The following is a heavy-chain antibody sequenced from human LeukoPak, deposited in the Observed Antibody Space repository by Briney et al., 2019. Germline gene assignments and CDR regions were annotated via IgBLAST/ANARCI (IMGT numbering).Heavy chain of an antibody. J-gene: IGHJ5*02. CDR2: INPNSGGT. Sequence: SVKVSCKASGYTFTSYGISWVRQAPGQGLEWMGWINPNSGGTNYAQKFQGRVTMTRDTSISTAYMELSRLRSDDTAVYYCARVWALNVGDYNWFDPWGQGTLVTVSS. V-gene: IGHV1-2*02. CDR3: ARVWALNVGDYNWFDP. CDR1: GYTFTSYG. D-gene: IGHD4-17*01.